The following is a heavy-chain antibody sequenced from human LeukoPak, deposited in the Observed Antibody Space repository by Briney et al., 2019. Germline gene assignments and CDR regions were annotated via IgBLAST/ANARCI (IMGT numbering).Heavy chain of an antibody. CDR1: GGSISGYY. CDR3: ARGSSSWYYYGMDV. D-gene: IGHD6-13*01. Sequence: SETLSLTCTVSGGSISGYYWSWIRQPPGKGLEWIGYIYYSGSTNYNPSLKSRVTISVDTSKNQFSLKLSSVTAADTAVYYCARGSSSWYYYGMDVWGQGTTVTVSS. V-gene: IGHV4-59*01. CDR2: IYYSGST. J-gene: IGHJ6*02.